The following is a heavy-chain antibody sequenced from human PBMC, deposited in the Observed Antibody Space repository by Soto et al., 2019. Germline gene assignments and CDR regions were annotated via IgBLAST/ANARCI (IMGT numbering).Heavy chain of an antibody. Sequence: QVQLVESGGGVVQPGRSLRLSCAASGFTFSSYGMHWVRQAPGKGLEWVAVIWYDGSNKYYADSVKGRFTISRDNSKNTPYLQMNSTRDEDTDVYYCARDRPHIAAAGWGHYYYYGMDVWGQGTTVTVSS. V-gene: IGHV3-33*01. CDR2: IWYDGSNK. CDR1: GFTFSSYG. D-gene: IGHD6-13*01. J-gene: IGHJ6*02. CDR3: ARDRPHIAAAGWGHYYYYGMDV.